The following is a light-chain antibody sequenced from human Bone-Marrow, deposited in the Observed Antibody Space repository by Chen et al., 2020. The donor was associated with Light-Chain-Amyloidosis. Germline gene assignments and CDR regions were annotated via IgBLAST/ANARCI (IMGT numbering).Light chain of an antibody. V-gene: IGLV3-25*03. J-gene: IGLJ2*01. CDR1: DLPTKY. Sequence: SYELTQPPSVSVSPGQPARITCSGDDLPTKYAYWYQQKPGQAPVLVIHRDTERPSGISERFSGSSSGTTATLTISGVQAEDEADYHGQSADSSGTYEVIFGGGTKLTVL. CDR3: QSADSSGTYEVI. CDR2: RDT.